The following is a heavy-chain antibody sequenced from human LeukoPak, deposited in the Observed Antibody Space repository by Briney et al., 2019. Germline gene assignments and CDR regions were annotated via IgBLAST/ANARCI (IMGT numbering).Heavy chain of an antibody. Sequence: ASVKVSCKASGYTFTNYGITWVRQAPGQGLEWMGWISSYNGDTDYAQRFQGRVTMTTDTSTTTAYMELRSLTSDDTAVYYCARDQTRFDPWGQGTLVTVSS. CDR2: ISSYNGDT. V-gene: IGHV1-18*01. J-gene: IGHJ5*02. CDR3: ARDQTRFDP. CDR1: GYTFTNYG.